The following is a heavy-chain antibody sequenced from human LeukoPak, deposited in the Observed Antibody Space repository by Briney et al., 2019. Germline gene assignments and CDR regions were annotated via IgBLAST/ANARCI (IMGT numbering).Heavy chain of an antibody. CDR2: ISYDGSNK. J-gene: IGHJ4*02. Sequence: GGSLRLPCAASGFTFSSYAMHWVRQAPGKGLEWVAVISYDGSNKYYADSVKGRFTISRDNSKNTLYLQMNSLRAEDTAVYYCARDPSLWFGELSPHYYFDYWGQGTLVTVSS. CDR1: GFTFSSYA. V-gene: IGHV3-30*04. D-gene: IGHD3-10*01. CDR3: ARDPSLWFGELSPHYYFDY.